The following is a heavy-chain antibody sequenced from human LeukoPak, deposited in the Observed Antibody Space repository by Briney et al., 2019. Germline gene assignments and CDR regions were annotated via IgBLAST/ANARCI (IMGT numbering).Heavy chain of an antibody. CDR1: GFTFSSYA. J-gene: IGHJ6*03. Sequence: GGSLRLSCAASGFTFSSYAMSWVRQAPGKGLEWVSAISGSGGSTYYADSVKGRFTISRDNSKNTLYLQMNGLRAEDTAVYYCARDRSFWSGYRTYYYYYMDVWGKGTTVTVSS. D-gene: IGHD3-3*01. CDR3: ARDRSFWSGYRTYYYYYMDV. CDR2: ISGSGGST. V-gene: IGHV3-23*01.